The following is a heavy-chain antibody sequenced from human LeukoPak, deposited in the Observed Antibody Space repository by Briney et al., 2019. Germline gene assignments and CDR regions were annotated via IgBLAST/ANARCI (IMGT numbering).Heavy chain of an antibody. V-gene: IGHV3-23*01. CDR3: AKDMVTAVTSYYFDY. CDR1: GFSFSSCG. CDR2: ISDSGGTT. Sequence: GGSLRLSCAASGFSFSSCGMSWVRQAPGKGLEWVSGISDSGGTTFYADSVKGRFTISRDNSKNTLYLQMNSLRAEDTAIYYCAKDMVTAVTSYYFDYWGQGTLVTVSS. D-gene: IGHD4-17*01. J-gene: IGHJ4*02.